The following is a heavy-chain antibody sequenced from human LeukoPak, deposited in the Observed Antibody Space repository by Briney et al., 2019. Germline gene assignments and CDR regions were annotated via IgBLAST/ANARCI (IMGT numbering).Heavy chain of an antibody. D-gene: IGHD6-13*01. V-gene: IGHV3-33*01. J-gene: IGHJ3*02. Sequence: PGGSLRLSCAASGFTFSSYGMHWVRQAPGKGLEWVAVIWYDGSNKYYADSVKGRFTISRDNSKNTLYLQMNSLRAEDTAVYYCARDAVHSGTGNTFDIWGQGTMVTVSS. CDR3: ARDAVHSGTGNTFDI. CDR1: GFTFSSYG. CDR2: IWYDGSNK.